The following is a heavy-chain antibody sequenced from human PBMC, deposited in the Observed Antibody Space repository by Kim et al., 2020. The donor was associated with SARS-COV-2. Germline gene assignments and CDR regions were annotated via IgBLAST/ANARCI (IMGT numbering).Heavy chain of an antibody. V-gene: IGHV4-59*01. CDR3: ARSKGRASWHQFDY. CDR1: SDSMSSYY. CDR2: IFYSGST. J-gene: IGHJ4*02. Sequence: SETLSLTCTVSSDSMSSYYWSWIRQLPGKGLEWIGYIFYSGSTNYNPSLKSRVTISWDTSRNQFSLDLTSVIDADTAVYYCARSKGRASWHQFDYWGQG.